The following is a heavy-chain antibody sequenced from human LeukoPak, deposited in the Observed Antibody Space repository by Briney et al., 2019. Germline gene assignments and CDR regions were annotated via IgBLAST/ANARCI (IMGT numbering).Heavy chain of an antibody. J-gene: IGHJ4*02. V-gene: IGHV4-59*08. CDR1: GGSISSYY. Sequence: SETLSLTCTVSGGSISSYYWSWIRQPPGEGVEVIGYIYYGGSPNYNPSLKSRVTISVDTSKNQFSLKLSSVTAADTAVYYCARLPYSGTYYFDYWGQGTLVTVSS. CDR3: ARLPYSGTYYFDY. D-gene: IGHD1-26*01. CDR2: IYYGGSP.